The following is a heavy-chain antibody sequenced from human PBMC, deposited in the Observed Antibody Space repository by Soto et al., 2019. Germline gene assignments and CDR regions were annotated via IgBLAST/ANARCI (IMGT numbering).Heavy chain of an antibody. J-gene: IGHJ4*02. D-gene: IGHD2-2*01. CDR1: GFTFSSYS. CDR3: AREEISVVVPAAVSY. CDR2: ISSSISYR. V-gene: IGHV3-21*01. Sequence: GSLRPSCAASGFTFSSYSMNGVRQPPGKGLEWVSSISSSISYRYYAESVKGRFTMSKDKAKNSLYLEMNSLRAEDTDLYYFAREEISVVVPAAVSYWGQGPLVTVSS.